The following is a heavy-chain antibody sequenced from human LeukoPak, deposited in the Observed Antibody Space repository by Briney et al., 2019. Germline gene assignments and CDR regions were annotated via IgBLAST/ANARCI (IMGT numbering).Heavy chain of an antibody. Sequence: PSETLSLTCTVSGGSISSYYWNWIRQPPAKGMEWIGYIYYSGTTSYNPSLKSQVTISLDTSKNQFSLKLSSVTAADTAVYYCARLTFNPGGHDFDYWGQGALVTVSS. V-gene: IGHV4-59*01. D-gene: IGHD2-8*02. J-gene: IGHJ4*02. CDR1: GGSISSYY. CDR3: ARLTFNPGGHDFDY. CDR2: IYYSGTT.